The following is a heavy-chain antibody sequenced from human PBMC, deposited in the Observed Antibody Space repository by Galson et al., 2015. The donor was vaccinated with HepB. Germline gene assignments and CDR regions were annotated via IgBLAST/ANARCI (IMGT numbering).Heavy chain of an antibody. CDR1: GYTFTIYA. CDR2: INAGNGNT. Sequence: SVKVSCTASGYTFTIYAMHWVLQAPGQRLEWMGWINAGNGNTKYSQKFQGRVTITRDTSARTAYMELSSLRSEDTAVYYCARGRRVYNWNQDLDYWGQGTLVTVSS. D-gene: IGHD1-20*01. CDR3: ARGRRVYNWNQDLDY. J-gene: IGHJ4*02. V-gene: IGHV1-3*01.